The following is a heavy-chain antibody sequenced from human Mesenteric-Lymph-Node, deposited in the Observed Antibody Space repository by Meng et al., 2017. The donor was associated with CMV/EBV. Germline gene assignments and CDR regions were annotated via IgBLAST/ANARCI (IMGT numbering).Heavy chain of an antibody. D-gene: IGHD3-10*01. J-gene: IGHJ4*02. CDR1: GGSISSGHW. V-gene: IGHV4-4*02. CDR2: IYHSGVT. CDR3: ARETDYYGSGNSH. Sequence: VSGGSISSGHWWNWVRQSPGKGLEWIGEIYHSGVTNYNPSLKSRVTISLDKSKNHFSLKLSSVTAADTAVYYCARETDYYGSGNSHWGQGALVTVSS.